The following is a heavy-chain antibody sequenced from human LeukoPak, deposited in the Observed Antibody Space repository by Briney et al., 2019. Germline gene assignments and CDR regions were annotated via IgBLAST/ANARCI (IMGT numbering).Heavy chain of an antibody. Sequence: TSETLSLTCAVSGYSISSGNYWGWIRQPPGKGLEWIGSIYHSGSAYYNASLKSRVTISVDTSKNQFSLKLRSVTAADTAVYYCARGAYYYDSSGYYYYYFDYWGQGTLVTVSS. CDR3: ARGAYYYDSSGYYYYYFDY. D-gene: IGHD3-22*01. V-gene: IGHV4-38-2*01. CDR1: GYSISSGNY. CDR2: IYHSGSA. J-gene: IGHJ4*02.